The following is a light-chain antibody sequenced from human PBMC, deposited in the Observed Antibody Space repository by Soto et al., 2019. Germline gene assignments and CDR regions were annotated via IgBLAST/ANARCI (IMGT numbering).Light chain of an antibody. V-gene: IGLV1-47*01. Sequence: QSVLTQPPSASGTPGQRVTISCSGSSSNIGSNYVYWYQQLPGTAPKLLISRNNQRPSGVPDRFSGSKSGTSASLAISGRRSEDEGDYYCAAWDDSLSGHWVFGGGTKLT. CDR1: SSNIGSNY. CDR3: AAWDDSLSGHWV. J-gene: IGLJ3*02. CDR2: RNN.